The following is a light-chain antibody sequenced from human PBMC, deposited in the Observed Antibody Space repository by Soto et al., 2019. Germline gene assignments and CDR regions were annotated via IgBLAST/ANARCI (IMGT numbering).Light chain of an antibody. CDR2: GVS. V-gene: IGKV3-15*01. CDR1: QSVSVN. CDR3: QQYNDSPLA. J-gene: IGKJ3*01. Sequence: EIVMTQSPGTLSVSPGERATLSCRASQSVSVNLAWYQQKPGQAPRLLIYGVSTRASGIPSRFSGSESGTEFTLTISSLQSEDFAAYYCQQYNDSPLAFGPGTKVDIK.